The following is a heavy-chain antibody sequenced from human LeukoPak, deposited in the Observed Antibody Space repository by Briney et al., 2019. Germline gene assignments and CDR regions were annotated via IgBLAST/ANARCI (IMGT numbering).Heavy chain of an antibody. CDR3: AKGLEKYSSGWYVGY. Sequence: RGSLRLSCAASGFTFSSYAMSWVRQAPGKGLEWVSAISGSGGSTYYADSVKGRFTISRDNSKNTLYLQMSSLRAEDTAVYYCAKGLEKYSSGWYVGYWGQGTLVTVSS. CDR2: ISGSGGST. V-gene: IGHV3-23*01. J-gene: IGHJ4*02. CDR1: GFTFSSYA. D-gene: IGHD6-19*01.